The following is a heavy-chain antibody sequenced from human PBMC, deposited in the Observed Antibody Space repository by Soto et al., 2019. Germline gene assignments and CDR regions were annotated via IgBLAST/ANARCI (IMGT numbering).Heavy chain of an antibody. Sequence: EVQLVQSGGDLVQPGGSLRLSCVASGFTFSTYWMTWVRQAPGMGLEWVAGIKEDASEEFYVDSVKGRFSISRDNAKNSMYVQLNSLRAVDSGVYYCATVIAAPFSKVDSGGQGALVTVSS. CDR3: ATVIAAPFSKVDS. V-gene: IGHV3-7*01. CDR2: IKEDASEE. CDR1: GFTFSTYW. D-gene: IGHD6-25*01. J-gene: IGHJ4*02.